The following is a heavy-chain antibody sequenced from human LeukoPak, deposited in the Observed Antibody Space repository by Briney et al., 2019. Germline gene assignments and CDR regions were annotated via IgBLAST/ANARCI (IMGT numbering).Heavy chain of an antibody. D-gene: IGHD1-26*01. CDR3: AREEALGSGIFDY. CDR2: IHYTGST. J-gene: IGHJ4*02. Sequence: SETLSLTCTVSGGSISSYYWSWIRQPPGKGLEWIGYIHYTGSTNYNPSLKSRVTISVDTSKNQFSLKLSSVTAADTAVYYCAREEALGSGIFDYWGQGTLVTVSS. V-gene: IGHV4-59*01. CDR1: GGSISSYY.